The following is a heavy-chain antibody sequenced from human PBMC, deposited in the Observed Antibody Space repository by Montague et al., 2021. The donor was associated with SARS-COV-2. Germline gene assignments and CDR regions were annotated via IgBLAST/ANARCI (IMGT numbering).Heavy chain of an antibody. CDR2: IYYSGST. V-gene: IGHV4-39*07. CDR1: GGSISSSSYY. CDR3: ARAHIVVVTAMRYFDL. J-gene: IGHJ2*01. Sequence: SETLSLTCTVSGGSISSSSYYWGWIRQPPGKGLEWIGSIYYSGSTYYXXXLKSRVTISVDTSKNQFSLKLSSVTAADTAVYYCARAHIVVVTAMRYFDLWGRGTLVTVSS. D-gene: IGHD2-21*02.